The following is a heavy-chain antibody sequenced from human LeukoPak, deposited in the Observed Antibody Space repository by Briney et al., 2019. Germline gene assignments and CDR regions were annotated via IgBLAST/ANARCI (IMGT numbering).Heavy chain of an antibody. CDR1: GFTFSSYS. CDR2: ISDSGTTI. CDR3: ARMTTIFGVGYYMDV. Sequence: PGGSLRLSCAASGFTFSSYSMKWVRQAPGKGLEWVTYISDSGTTIYYADSVKGRFTISRSSAWSSLYLQMSSLRAEDTAVYYCARMTTIFGVGYYMDVWGKGTTVTVSS. J-gene: IGHJ6*03. D-gene: IGHD3-3*01. V-gene: IGHV3-48*01.